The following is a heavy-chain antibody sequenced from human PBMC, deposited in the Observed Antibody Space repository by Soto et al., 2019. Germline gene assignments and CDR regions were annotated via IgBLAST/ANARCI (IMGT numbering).Heavy chain of an antibody. D-gene: IGHD6-13*01. V-gene: IGHV1-46*01. CDR2: INPSGGST. J-gene: IGHJ4*02. CDR1: GYTFTSYY. CDR3: ARDAAVYSSSWYYFDY. Sequence: GASVKVSCKASGYTFTSYYMHWVRQAPGQGLEWMGIINPSGGSTSYAQKYQGRVTMIRDTSTSTVYMELSSLRSEDTAVYYCARDAAVYSSSWYYFDYWGQGTLVTV.